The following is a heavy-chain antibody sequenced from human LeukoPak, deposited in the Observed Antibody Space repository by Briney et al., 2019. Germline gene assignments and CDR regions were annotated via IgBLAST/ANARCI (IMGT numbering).Heavy chain of an antibody. CDR2: IYYSGST. Sequence: SETLSLTCTVSGGSISSSSYYWGWIRQPPGKGLEWIGSIYYSGSTYYNPSLKSRVTISVDTSKNQFSLKLSSVTAADTAVYYCARGGYCSGGSCYSHYYYYYGMDVWGQGTTVTVSS. J-gene: IGHJ6*02. V-gene: IGHV4-39*07. CDR3: ARGGYCSGGSCYSHYYYYYGMDV. D-gene: IGHD2-15*01. CDR1: GGSISSSSYY.